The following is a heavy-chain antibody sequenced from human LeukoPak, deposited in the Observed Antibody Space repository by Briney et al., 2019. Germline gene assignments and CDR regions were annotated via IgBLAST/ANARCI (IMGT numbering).Heavy chain of an antibody. Sequence: GGSLRLSCAASGFTFSNFWMSWVRQAPGKGLEWVANIKQDGSEKYYVDSVKGRFTISRDNAKNSLYLQMNSRRAEDTAVYYCARDKGTVTIFDCWGKGTLVTVSS. CDR3: ARDKGTVTIFDC. D-gene: IGHD4-11*01. CDR1: GFTFSNFW. J-gene: IGHJ4*02. CDR2: IKQDGSEK. V-gene: IGHV3-7*01.